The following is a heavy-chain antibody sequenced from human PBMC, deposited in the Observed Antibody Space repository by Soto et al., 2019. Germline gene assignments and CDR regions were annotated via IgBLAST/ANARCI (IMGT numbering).Heavy chain of an antibody. J-gene: IGHJ5*02. CDR2: IYHTGNA. CDR3: ARDYFDSSDYTTNWFDP. V-gene: IGHV4-39*01. Sequence: SETLSLTCSVSGDSISNSRFYWAWIRQPPGEGLEWIGSIYHTGNAYYNPSLKSRVTIFVDTSKNQFSLKLASVTAADTALYYCARDYFDSSDYTTNWFDPWGQGTLVTVS. D-gene: IGHD3-22*01. CDR1: GDSISNSRFY.